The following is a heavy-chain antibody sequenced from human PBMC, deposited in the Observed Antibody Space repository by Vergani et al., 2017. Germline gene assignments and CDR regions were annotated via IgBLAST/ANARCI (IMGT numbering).Heavy chain of an antibody. J-gene: IGHJ6*02. V-gene: IGHV3-30*02. D-gene: IGHD2-21*01. CDR3: AKARDPNCKGGNCYSYYYGLDL. CDR1: GFSFSSYG. CDR2: IQYDASDP. Sequence: QVQLVESGGGVVQPGGSRRLSCAASGFSFSSYGMHWVRQVPGKGLEWVAYIQYDASDPNYADSVKGRFTISRDNSKDTLYLQMNSLRVEDTAIYYCAKARDPNCKGGNCYSYYYGLDLWGQGTTVTVSS.